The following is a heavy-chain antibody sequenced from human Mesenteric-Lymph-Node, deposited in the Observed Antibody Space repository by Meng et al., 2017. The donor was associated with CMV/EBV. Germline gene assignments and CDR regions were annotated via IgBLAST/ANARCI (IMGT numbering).Heavy chain of an antibody. J-gene: IGHJ3*02. Sequence: GESLKISCAASGYTFSDYYMSWIRQAPGKGLEWVSYISSSGSTKYYADSVKGRFTISRDNAKNSLYLKMNSLRAEDTAVYYCARDGDWNYVTAFDIWGQGTMVTVSS. D-gene: IGHD1-7*01. CDR3: ARDGDWNYVTAFDI. CDR1: GYTFSDYY. V-gene: IGHV3-11*01. CDR2: ISSSGSTK.